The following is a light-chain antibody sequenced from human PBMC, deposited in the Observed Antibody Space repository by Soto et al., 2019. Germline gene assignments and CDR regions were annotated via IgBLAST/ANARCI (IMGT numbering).Light chain of an antibody. Sequence: DIQMTQSPSSLSAFVGDRVTISCRASQGISSWLAWYQQKPEKALKSLIYAASTLPSGVPSRFSGSGSGTDFTLTISSLQPEDFATYYCQQYSSYPTTFGQGTKLEIE. V-gene: IGKV1D-16*01. CDR2: AAS. J-gene: IGKJ2*01. CDR3: QQYSSYPTT. CDR1: QGISSW.